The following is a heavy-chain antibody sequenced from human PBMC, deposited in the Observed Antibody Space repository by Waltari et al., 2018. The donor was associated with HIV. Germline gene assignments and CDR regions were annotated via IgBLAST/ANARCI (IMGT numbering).Heavy chain of an antibody. Sequence: EVKLVESGGGLVPPGGSLRLSCAAYGLPFSSHTLTWSRQAPGRGLEWVSYISSSSSTIYYAASVKGRFTISRDNAKNSLYLQMNSLRAEDTAVYYCARRESGSYSFDYWGQGTLVTVSS. J-gene: IGHJ4*02. D-gene: IGHD1-26*01. V-gene: IGHV3-48*01. CDR2: ISSSSSTI. CDR3: ARRESGSYSFDY. CDR1: GLPFSSHT.